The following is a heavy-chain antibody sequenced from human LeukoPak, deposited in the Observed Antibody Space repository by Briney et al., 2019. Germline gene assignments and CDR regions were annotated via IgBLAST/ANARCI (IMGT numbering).Heavy chain of an antibody. CDR3: ARASSGFPYYFDY. CDR2: ISDQT. CDR1: GFTFSSYG. J-gene: IGHJ4*02. Sequence: GGSLRLSCAASGFTFSSYGMHWVRQAPGKGLEWVSGISDQTYYADSVRGRFTISRDNSKNTLYLQMNSLRAEDTAVYYCARASSGFPYYFDYWGQGTLVTVSS. V-gene: IGHV3-NL1*01. D-gene: IGHD3-22*01.